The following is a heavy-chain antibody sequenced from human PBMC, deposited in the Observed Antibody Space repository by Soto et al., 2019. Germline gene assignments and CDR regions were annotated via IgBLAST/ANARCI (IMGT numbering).Heavy chain of an antibody. CDR2: INSDGNRT. CDR1: GFTFSSYS. Sequence: EVQLVESGGGLVQPGGSLRLSCAASGFTFSSYSMHWVRQVPGKGLVWVSRINSDGNRTNYADSVKGRLTISRDDAKNTLYLEVNSLRAEDTAVYYCARESIRYYYGMDVWGQGTTVTVSS. J-gene: IGHJ6*02. D-gene: IGHD6-6*01. V-gene: IGHV3-74*01. CDR3: ARESIRYYYGMDV.